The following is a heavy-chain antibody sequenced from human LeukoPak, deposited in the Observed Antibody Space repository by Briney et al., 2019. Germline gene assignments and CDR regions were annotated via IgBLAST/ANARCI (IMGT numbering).Heavy chain of an antibody. Sequence: GGSLRLSCSTSGFTFSSCAMHWVRQAPGKRPQCVSGISTNGGRTYYADSVRGRFTISRDNSNTLYLQMSSLRVEDTAVYYCPLPTLGYWGQGILVTVSS. CDR1: GFTFSSCA. D-gene: IGHD2-15*01. CDR3: PLPTLGY. CDR2: ISTNGGRT. V-gene: IGHV3-64D*08. J-gene: IGHJ4*02.